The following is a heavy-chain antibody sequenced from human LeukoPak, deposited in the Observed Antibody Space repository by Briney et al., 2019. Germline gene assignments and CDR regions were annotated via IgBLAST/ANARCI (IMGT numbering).Heavy chain of an antibody. D-gene: IGHD6-19*01. V-gene: IGHV4-59*01. CDR1: GGSISGSY. CDR2: VSYSGST. J-gene: IGHJ4*02. Sequence: SETLSLTCSVSGGSISGSYWNWIRQPPGKGLEWIGYVSYSGSTNYNPSLKSRVTISVDTSKNQFSLKLSSVTAADTAVYYCARGEVAEFFDYWGQGTLVTVSS. CDR3: ARGEVAEFFDY.